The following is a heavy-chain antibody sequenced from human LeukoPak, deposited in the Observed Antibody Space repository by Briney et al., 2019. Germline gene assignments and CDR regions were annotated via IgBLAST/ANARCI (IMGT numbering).Heavy chain of an antibody. V-gene: IGHV3-30*02. J-gene: IGHJ4*02. CDR3: AKDFPTRDNFWSGYYTDFDY. Sequence: GGSLRLSCAASGFTFSNYGMHWVRPPPGKGLEWVAFIRYDGSNKHYADSVKGRFSISRDNSKTTLYLQMNSLRPEDTAVYYCAKDFPTRDNFWSGYYTDFDYWGQGTLVTFSS. CDR2: IRYDGSNK. CDR1: GFTFSNYG. D-gene: IGHD3-3*01.